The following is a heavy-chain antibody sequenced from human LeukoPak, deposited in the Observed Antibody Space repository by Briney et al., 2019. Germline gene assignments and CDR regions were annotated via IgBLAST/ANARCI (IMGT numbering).Heavy chain of an antibody. CDR2: INHSGST. Sequence: SETLSLTWAVYGGSFSGYYWSWVRQPPGKGLEWIGEINHSGSTNYNPSLKSRVTISVDTSKNQFSLKLSSVTAADKAVYYCARSCRILDIVATIRARLGGNGFDIWGQGTMVTVSS. V-gene: IGHV4-34*01. CDR3: ARSCRILDIVATIRARLGGNGFDI. CDR1: GGSFSGYY. D-gene: IGHD5-12*01. J-gene: IGHJ3*02.